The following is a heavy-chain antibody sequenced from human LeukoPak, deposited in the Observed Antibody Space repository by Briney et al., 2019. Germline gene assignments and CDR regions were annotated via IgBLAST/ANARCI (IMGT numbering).Heavy chain of an antibody. CDR1: GGSFSGYY. J-gene: IGHJ5*02. CDR3: ASYVVVPAAIPGGDWFDP. CDR2: INHSGST. Sequence: PSETLSLTCAVYGGSFSGYYWSWIRQPPGKGLEWIGEINHSGSTNYNPSLKSRVTISVDTSKNQFSLKLSSVTAADTAVYYCASYVVVPAAIPGGDWFDPWGQGTLVTVSS. D-gene: IGHD2-2*01. V-gene: IGHV4-34*01.